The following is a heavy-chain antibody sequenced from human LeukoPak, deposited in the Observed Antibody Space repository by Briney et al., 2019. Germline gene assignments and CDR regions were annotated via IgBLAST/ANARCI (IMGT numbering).Heavy chain of an antibody. CDR2: IYSSGST. Sequence: SETPSLTCNVAGASISGLYCSWIRQPPWKGLECLVFIYSSGSTNYNPSLKSRVTIAIDTSKNQFSLKLSSVTAADTAVYYCARWRILDYWVQGTLVTVSS. D-gene: IGHD2-15*01. CDR3: ARWRILDY. CDR1: GASISGLY. J-gene: IGHJ4*02. V-gene: IGHV4-59*13.